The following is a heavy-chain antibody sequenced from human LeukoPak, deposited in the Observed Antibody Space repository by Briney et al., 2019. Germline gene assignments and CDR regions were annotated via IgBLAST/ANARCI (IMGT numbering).Heavy chain of an antibody. CDR1: GGSISSYY. D-gene: IGHD3-10*01. CDR2: IYYSGST. J-gene: IGHJ2*01. Sequence: SETLSLTCTVSGGSISSYYWSWIRQPPGKGLERIGYIYYSGSTNYNPSLKSRVTISVDTSKNQFSLKLSSVTAADTAVYYCARNYYTSVTYDYWYFDLWGRGTLVTVSS. V-gene: IGHV4-59*01. CDR3: ARNYYTSVTYDYWYFDL.